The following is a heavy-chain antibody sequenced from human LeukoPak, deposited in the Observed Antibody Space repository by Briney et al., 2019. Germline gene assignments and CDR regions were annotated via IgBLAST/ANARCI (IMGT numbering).Heavy chain of an antibody. CDR3: AKVAGGYYFDY. Sequence: GGSLRLSCAASGFTFSKYAMSWVRQAPGKGLEWVSIISGSSDYIYYADSVRGRFTISRDNSKNTLYLQMNSLRAEDTAVYYCAKVAGGYYFDYWGQGTLVTVSS. CDR2: ISGSSDYI. J-gene: IGHJ4*02. CDR1: GFTFSKYA. D-gene: IGHD3-16*01. V-gene: IGHV3-23*01.